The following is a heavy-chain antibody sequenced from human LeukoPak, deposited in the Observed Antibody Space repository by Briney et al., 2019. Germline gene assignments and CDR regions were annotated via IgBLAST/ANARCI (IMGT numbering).Heavy chain of an antibody. CDR1: GGTFSSYA. CDR2: IIPIFGTA. V-gene: IGHV1-69*01. D-gene: IGHD2-2*01. J-gene: IGHJ4*02. Sequence: SVKVSCKASGGTFSSYAISWVRQAPGQGLEWMGGIIPIFGTANYAQKFQGRVTITADESTSTAYMELSSLRSEDTAVYYCAGRVVPAARRGSDYWGQGTLVTVSS. CDR3: AGRVVPAARRGSDY.